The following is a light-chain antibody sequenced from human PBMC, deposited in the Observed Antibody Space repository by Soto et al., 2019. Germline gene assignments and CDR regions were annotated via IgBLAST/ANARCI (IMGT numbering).Light chain of an antibody. CDR1: QSVASRY. Sequence: EIVLTQSPGTLSLSPGERATLSCRARQSVASRYLAWYQHKPGQAPRLLIYGASNRATGIPDRLSGSGSGTDFTLTISRLEPEDFAVYYCQQYSTSVTWTFGQGTKVEIK. CDR2: GAS. CDR3: QQYSTSVTWT. V-gene: IGKV3-20*01. J-gene: IGKJ1*01.